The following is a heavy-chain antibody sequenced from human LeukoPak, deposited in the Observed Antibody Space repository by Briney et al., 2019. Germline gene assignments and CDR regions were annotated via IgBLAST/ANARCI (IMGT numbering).Heavy chain of an antibody. J-gene: IGHJ5*02. CDR3: ARVRQYGSGSYSATFDP. Sequence: GGSLRLSCAASGFTFSSYSMNWVRQAPGKGLEWLSKISSSDSTIYYADSIKGRFTISRDNAENSLYLEMNSLRVEDTAVYYCARVRQYGSGSYSATFDPWGQGTLVTVSS. CDR2: ISSSDSTI. D-gene: IGHD3-10*01. CDR1: GFTFSSYS. V-gene: IGHV3-48*01.